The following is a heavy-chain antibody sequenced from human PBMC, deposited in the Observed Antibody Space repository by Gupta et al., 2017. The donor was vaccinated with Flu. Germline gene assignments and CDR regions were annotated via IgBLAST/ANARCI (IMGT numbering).Heavy chain of an antibody. CDR3: VKDVGYGGSGRCYYRGVLGD. Sequence: ITSWGDTPEYADSVKGRFSKTRDNTKNSLSLQMNSLTAEDTAVYYCVKDVGYGGSGRCYYRGVLGDWGQGTLVTVSS. V-gene: IGHV3-11*01. CDR2: ITSWGDTP. D-gene: IGHD2-15*01. J-gene: IGHJ4*02.